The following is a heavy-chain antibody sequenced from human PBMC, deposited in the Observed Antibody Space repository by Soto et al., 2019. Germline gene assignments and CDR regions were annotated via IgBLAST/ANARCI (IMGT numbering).Heavy chain of an antibody. J-gene: IGHJ4*01. Sequence: SETLSLTCTVSGGSISSGGYYCSWIRQHPSKGLEWIGYIYHSGNTFYNPSLRSRVSISLDTSRNQFSLRLSSVTAADTAMYYCARVKRGSTYGSVIDFWGRRTLVTVSS. CDR2: IYHSGNT. V-gene: IGHV4-31*03. D-gene: IGHD5-18*01. CDR3: ARVKRGSTYGSVIDF. CDR1: GGSISSGGYY.